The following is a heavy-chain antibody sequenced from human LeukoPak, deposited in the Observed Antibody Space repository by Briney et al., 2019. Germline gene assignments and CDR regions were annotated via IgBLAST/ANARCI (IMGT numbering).Heavy chain of an antibody. CDR3: ARESSSGWYWYY. Sequence: GASVKVSCKASGYTFTGYYMHWVRQAPGQGLEWMGWINPNSGGTNYAQKFQGRVTMTRDTAISTAYMELSRLRSDDTAVYYCARESSSGWYWYYWGQGTLVTVSS. V-gene: IGHV1-2*02. CDR2: INPNSGGT. J-gene: IGHJ4*02. D-gene: IGHD6-19*01. CDR1: GYTFTGYY.